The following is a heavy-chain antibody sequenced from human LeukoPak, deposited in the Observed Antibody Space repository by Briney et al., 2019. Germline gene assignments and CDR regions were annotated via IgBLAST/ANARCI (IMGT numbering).Heavy chain of an antibody. CDR3: ARGGGRGYCSGGSCYPVDY. D-gene: IGHD2-15*01. Sequence: ASVKVSCKASGYTFTSYGISWVRQAPGQGLEWMGWISAYNGNTNYAQKLQGRVTMTTDTSTSTAYMELRSLRSDDTAVYYCARGGGRGYCSGGSCYPVDYWGQGTLVTVSS. V-gene: IGHV1-18*01. CDR1: GYTFTSYG. CDR2: ISAYNGNT. J-gene: IGHJ4*02.